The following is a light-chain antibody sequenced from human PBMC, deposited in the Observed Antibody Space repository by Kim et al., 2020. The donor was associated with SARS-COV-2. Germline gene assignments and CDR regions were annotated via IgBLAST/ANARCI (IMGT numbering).Light chain of an antibody. CDR1: QTVDRNY. CDR2: GAS. Sequence: EIVLTQSPGTLSLSPGDRATLSCRASQTVDRNYLAWYRQKPGQPPRLLIYGASNRATGIPDRFSGSGSGTDFSLTINSLEPEDFAVYYCQHYVGSPFTFGPGTKVDIK. V-gene: IGKV3-20*01. J-gene: IGKJ3*01. CDR3: QHYVGSPFT.